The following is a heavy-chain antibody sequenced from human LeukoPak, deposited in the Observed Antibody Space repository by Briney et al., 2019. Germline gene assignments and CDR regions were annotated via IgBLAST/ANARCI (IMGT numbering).Heavy chain of an antibody. D-gene: IGHD5-18*01. CDR3: AAEDPKKIQLWSYYYYYGMDV. Sequence: AVRVSFVESGVTFTISAMQWVRQARGERGGRGGWIVVGSGNTNYAQKFQERVTITSDLSTSTAYMELSSLRSEDTAVYYCAAEDPKKIQLWSYYYYYGMDVWGQGTPVTVSS. CDR2: IVVGSGNT. V-gene: IGHV1-58*02. J-gene: IGHJ6*02. CDR1: GVTFTISA.